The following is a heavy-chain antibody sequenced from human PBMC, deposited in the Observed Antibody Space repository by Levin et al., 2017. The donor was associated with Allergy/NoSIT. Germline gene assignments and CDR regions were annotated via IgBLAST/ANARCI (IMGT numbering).Heavy chain of an antibody. CDR3: ARDRVTIGETNYYYGMDV. CDR1: GASISSYY. D-gene: IGHD5-18*01. V-gene: IGHV4-59*01. J-gene: IGHJ6*02. Sequence: SETLSLTCTVSGASISSYYWSWIRQPPGKGLEWIECMYYSGNTKYNPSLKSRVTISMDTSKNQFSLKLTSVTAADTAVYYCARDRVTIGETNYYYGMDVWGQGTTVTVSS. CDR2: MYYSGNT.